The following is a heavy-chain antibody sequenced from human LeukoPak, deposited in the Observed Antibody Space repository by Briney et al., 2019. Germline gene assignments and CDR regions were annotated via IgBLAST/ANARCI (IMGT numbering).Heavy chain of an antibody. CDR1: GFTFSSYG. CDR3: AKDGCSSTSCHFLLYYYYMDV. V-gene: IGHV3-30*02. Sequence: GGSLRLSCAASGFTFSSYGMHWVRQAPGKGLEWVSFIRYDGSNKYYADSVKGRFTISRDNSKNTLYLQMNSLRAEDTAVYYCAKDGCSSTSCHFLLYYYYMDVWGKGTTVTVSS. CDR2: IRYDGSNK. J-gene: IGHJ6*03. D-gene: IGHD2-2*01.